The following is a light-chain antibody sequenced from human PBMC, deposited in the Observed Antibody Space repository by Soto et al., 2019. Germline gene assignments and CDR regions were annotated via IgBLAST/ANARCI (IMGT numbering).Light chain of an antibody. J-gene: IGKJ2*01. Sequence: DIQMTQSPSSLSASVGDRVTITCRASQSISSYLNWYQQKPGKAPKLLIYAASSLPSGVPSRCSGSGSGTDFTLTISSLQPAYFATYYCQQSYSTPLYTFGQGTKLEIK. CDR1: QSISSY. CDR2: AAS. CDR3: QQSYSTPLYT. V-gene: IGKV1-39*01.